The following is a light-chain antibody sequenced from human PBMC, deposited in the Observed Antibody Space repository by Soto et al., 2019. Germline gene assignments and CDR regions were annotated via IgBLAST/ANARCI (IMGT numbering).Light chain of an antibody. Sequence: EIVLTQSPATLSLSPGERATLSCRASQTVGNYLAWYQQKPGQVPRRLIYNASNRATGVPVRFSGSGSGTELTLTINSLEPEAFAVCDCQYRGNWPLPWTFGQGAKVEI. CDR3: QYRGNWPLPWT. J-gene: IGKJ1*01. CDR1: QTVGNY. CDR2: NAS. V-gene: IGKV3-11*01.